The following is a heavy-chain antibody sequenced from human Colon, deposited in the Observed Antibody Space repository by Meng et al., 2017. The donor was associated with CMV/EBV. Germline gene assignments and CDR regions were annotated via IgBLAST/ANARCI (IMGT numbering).Heavy chain of an antibody. CDR3: ARGLYGSGRHQIDY. CDR1: GGSFSGYY. Sequence: LQQWGAGLLKPSETLSLTCAVYGGSFSGYYWSWIRQPPGKGLEWIGEINHSGSTNYNPSLKSRVTISVDTSKNQFSLKLSSVTAADTAVYYCARGLYGSGRHQIDYWGQGTLVTVSS. V-gene: IGHV4-34*01. CDR2: INHSGST. J-gene: IGHJ4*02. D-gene: IGHD3-10*01.